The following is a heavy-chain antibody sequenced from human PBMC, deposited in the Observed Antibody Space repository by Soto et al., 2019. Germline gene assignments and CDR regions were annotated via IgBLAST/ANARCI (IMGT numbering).Heavy chain of an antibody. V-gene: IGHV3-53*01. CDR2: IYSGGST. CDR1: GFTVSSNY. CDR3: ARHPSSYYDFWSGYGEPGYFDY. J-gene: IGHJ4*02. Sequence: GVLRLSCAASGFTVSSNYMSWVRQAPGKGLEWVSVIYSGGSTYYADSVKGRFTISRDNSKNTLYLQMNSLRAEDTAVYYCARHPSSYYDFWSGYGEPGYFDYWGQGTLVTVSS. D-gene: IGHD3-3*01.